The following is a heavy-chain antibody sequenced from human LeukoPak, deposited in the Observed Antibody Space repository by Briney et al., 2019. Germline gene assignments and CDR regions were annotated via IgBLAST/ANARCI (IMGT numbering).Heavy chain of an antibody. D-gene: IGHD3-10*01. CDR1: GFTFSSYS. Sequence: GGSLRLSCAASGFTFSSYSMNWVRQAPGKGLEWVSYISSSSSTIYYADSVKGRFTISRDNAKNSLYLQMNGLRAEDTAVYYCARDSSGPTYNWFDPWGQGTLVTVSS. V-gene: IGHV3-48*01. CDR3: ARDSSGPTYNWFDP. CDR2: ISSSSSTI. J-gene: IGHJ5*02.